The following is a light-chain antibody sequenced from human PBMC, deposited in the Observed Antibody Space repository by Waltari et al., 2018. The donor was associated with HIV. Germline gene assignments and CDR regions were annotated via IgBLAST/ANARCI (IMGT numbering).Light chain of an antibody. Sequence: QAGLTQPPSVSNGLRQTATLTCTGNSNNVGNRGAAWLQQHQGHPPKLLSSRNNNRPSEVSERLSASRSGNTASLTITGLQPEDEAYYCCSEWDSSLSAWVFGGGTKLTVL. J-gene: IGLJ3*02. CDR3: SEWDSSLSAWV. CDR2: RNN. V-gene: IGLV10-54*01. CDR1: SNNVGNRG.